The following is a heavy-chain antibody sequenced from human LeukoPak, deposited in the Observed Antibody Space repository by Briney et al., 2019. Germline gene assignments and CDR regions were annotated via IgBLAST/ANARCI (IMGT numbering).Heavy chain of an antibody. J-gene: IGHJ6*03. CDR3: ARQIGSTSFLYYYYYMDV. Sequence: ASVKVSCKASGYTFTSYDINWVRQATGQGLEWMGWMNPNSGNTGYAQKFQGRVTMTRNTSISTAYMELSSLRSEDTAVYYCARQIGSTSFLYYYYYMDVWGKGTTVNVSS. CDR1: GYTFTSYD. D-gene: IGHD2-2*01. V-gene: IGHV1-8*01. CDR2: MNPNSGNT.